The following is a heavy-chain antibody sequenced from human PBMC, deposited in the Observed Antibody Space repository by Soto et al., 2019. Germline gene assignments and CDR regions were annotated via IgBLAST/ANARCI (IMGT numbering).Heavy chain of an antibody. V-gene: IGHV4-34*01. CDR2: INHSGST. J-gene: IGHJ3*02. D-gene: IGHD2-15*01. CDR1: GGSFSGYY. CDR3: ARAGPIVVVVAATPNAFDI. Sequence: SSETLSLTCAVYGGSFSGYYWSWIRQPPGKGLEWIGEINHSGSTNYNPSLKSRVTISVDTSKNQFSLKLSSVTAADTAVYYCARAGPIVVVVAATPNAFDIWGQGTMVTVSS.